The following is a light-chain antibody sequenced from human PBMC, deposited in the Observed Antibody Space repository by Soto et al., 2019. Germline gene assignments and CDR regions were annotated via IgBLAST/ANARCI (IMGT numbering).Light chain of an antibody. CDR2: DTS. CDR3: QRYNNWPPT. J-gene: IGKJ4*01. V-gene: IGKV3-15*01. Sequence: SRATLSMSPAGSATLSCRASQGIGDNLAWYQQKPGQTPRLLIYDTSARATGVPARFSGSRSGPEFTLTINSLQSEEFAIYYCQRYNNWPPTFGGGTKVDIK. CDR1: QGIGDN.